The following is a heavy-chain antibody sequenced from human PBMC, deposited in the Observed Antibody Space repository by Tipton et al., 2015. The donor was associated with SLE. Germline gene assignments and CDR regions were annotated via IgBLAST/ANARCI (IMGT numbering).Heavy chain of an antibody. V-gene: IGHV4-4*07. J-gene: IGHJ6*02. D-gene: IGHD3-16*01. CDR3: VRDLRTSEEYSVHYYDAVDV. CDR2: VYNSGST. Sequence: TLSLTCTVSGASISTYYWSWIRQPAGKGLEWIGRVYNSGSTNYSPSLKSRVTMSVDTSKNQFSLRLNSVTAADTAVYYCVRDLRTSEEYSVHYYDAVDVWGQGTTVTVSS. CDR1: GASISTYY.